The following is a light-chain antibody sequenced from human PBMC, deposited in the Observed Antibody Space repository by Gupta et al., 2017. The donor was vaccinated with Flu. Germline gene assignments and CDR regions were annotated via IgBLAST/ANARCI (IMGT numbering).Light chain of an antibody. J-gene: IGKJ3*01. CDR2: GTS. CDR3: QQYNNWPFT. Sequence: GERATLSCRASQSVSSDLAWYQQKPGQAPRLLIYGTSFRATGIPARFSGSGSGTEFTFTISSLQSEDFAVYYCQQYNNWPFTFGPGTKVDIK. V-gene: IGKV3-15*01. CDR1: QSVSSD.